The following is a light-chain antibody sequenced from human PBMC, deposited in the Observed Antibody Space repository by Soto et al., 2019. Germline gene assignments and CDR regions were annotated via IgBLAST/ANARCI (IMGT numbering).Light chain of an antibody. V-gene: IGKV3-15*01. Sequence: EIVMTQSPATLSVSPGERATLSCRASQSVSSKLAWYQQKPGQAPRLLIYGASTRATGIPARFSGSGSGTDFTLTISRLDPEDFAVYYCQQYGSSPLTFGGGTKVEIK. J-gene: IGKJ4*01. CDR2: GAS. CDR3: QQYGSSPLT. CDR1: QSVSSK.